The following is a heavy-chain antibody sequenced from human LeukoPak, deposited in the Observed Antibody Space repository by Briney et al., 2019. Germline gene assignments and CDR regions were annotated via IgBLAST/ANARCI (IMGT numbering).Heavy chain of an antibody. J-gene: IGHJ4*02. V-gene: IGHV4-39*07. Sequence: SETLSLTCTVSGGSISSSSYYWGWIRQPPGKGLEWIGSIYYSGSTYYNPSLKSRVTISVDTSKKQFSLKLSSVTAEDTAVYYCARGTPVTPLAADYWGQGNLVTVSS. CDR1: GGSISSSSYY. CDR3: ARGTPVTPLAADY. D-gene: IGHD4-17*01. CDR2: IYYSGST.